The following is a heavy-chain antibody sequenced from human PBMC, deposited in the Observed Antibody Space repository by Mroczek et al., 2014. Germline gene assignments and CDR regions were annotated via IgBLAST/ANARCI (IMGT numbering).Heavy chain of an antibody. D-gene: IGHD3-22*01. J-gene: IGHJ4*02. Sequence: VQLVQSGGGLVQPGRSLRLSCAASGFTFDDYAMHWVRQAPGKGLEWVSGISWNSGSIGYADSVKGRFTISRDNAKNSLYLQMNSLRAEDTALYYCAKDITPDSSGYSRNRRYFDYWGQGTLVTVSS. CDR3: AKDITPDSSGYSRNRRYFDY. V-gene: IGHV3-9*01. CDR2: ISWNSGSI. CDR1: GFTFDDYA.